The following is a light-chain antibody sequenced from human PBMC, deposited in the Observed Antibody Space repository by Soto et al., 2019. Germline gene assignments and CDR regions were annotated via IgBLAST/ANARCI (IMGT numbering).Light chain of an antibody. Sequence: EIVMTQSPGTLSVSPGERATLSCRASQSVGSDLVWYQQKPGQAPRLLIYGASSRATGIPDRFSGSGSGTDFTLTISRLEPEDFAVYYCQQYGSSPLTFGGGTKVEIK. J-gene: IGKJ4*01. CDR3: QQYGSSPLT. CDR1: QSVGSD. CDR2: GAS. V-gene: IGKV3-20*01.